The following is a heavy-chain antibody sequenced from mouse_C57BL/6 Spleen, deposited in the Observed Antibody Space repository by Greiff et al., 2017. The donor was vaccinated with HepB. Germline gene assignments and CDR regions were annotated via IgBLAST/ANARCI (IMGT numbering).Heavy chain of an antibody. D-gene: IGHD4-1*01. CDR3: ARAGTTY. CDR2: IDPEDGGT. CDR1: GFTIKDYY. Sequence: EVQLQQSGAELVKPGASVKLSCTASGFTIKDYYMHWVKQRTEQGLEWIGRIDPEDGGTKYAPKFQGKATITADTSSNTAYLQLGSLPSEDTAVYYWARAGTTYWGQGTLVTVSA. V-gene: IGHV14-2*01. J-gene: IGHJ3*01.